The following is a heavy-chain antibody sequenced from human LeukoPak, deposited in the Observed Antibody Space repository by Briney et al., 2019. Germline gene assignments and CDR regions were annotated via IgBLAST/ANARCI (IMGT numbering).Heavy chain of an antibody. V-gene: IGHV3-53*04. CDR1: GFTVSSNY. Sequence: PGRSLRLSCAASGFTVSSNYMSWVRQTPGKGLEWVSVIYSGGGTYYADSVKGRFTISRHNSKNTLYLQMNSLRAEDTAVYYCARAGYYYDSSGSRYYGMDVWGQGTTVTVSS. D-gene: IGHD3-22*01. CDR2: IYSGGGT. CDR3: ARAGYYYDSSGSRYYGMDV. J-gene: IGHJ6*02.